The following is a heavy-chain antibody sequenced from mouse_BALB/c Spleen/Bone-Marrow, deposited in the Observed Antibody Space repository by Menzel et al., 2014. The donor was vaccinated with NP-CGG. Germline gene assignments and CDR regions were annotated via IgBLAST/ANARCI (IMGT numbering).Heavy chain of an antibody. CDR1: GFTFSSYT. Sequence: EVKVEESGGGLVQPGGSLKLSCAASGFTFSSYTMSWVRQTPEKRLEWVAYISNGGGSTYYPDTVKGRFTISRDNAKNTLYLQMSSLKSEDTAMYYCARHEGRGFAYWGRGTLVTVSA. D-gene: IGHD3-3*01. V-gene: IGHV5-12-2*01. CDR2: ISNGGGST. J-gene: IGHJ3*01. CDR3: ARHEGRGFAY.